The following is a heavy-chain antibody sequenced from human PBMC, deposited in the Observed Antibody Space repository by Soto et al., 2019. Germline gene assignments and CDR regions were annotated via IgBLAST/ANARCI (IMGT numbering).Heavy chain of an antibody. D-gene: IGHD4-17*01. CDR2: ISSSSSYI. CDR1: GFTFSSYS. Sequence: NPGGSLRLSCAASGFTFSSYSMNWVRQAPGKGLEWVSSISSSSSYIYYADSVKGRFTISRDNAKNSLYLQMNSLRAEDTAVYYCARPRGTVTTSSYYYYGMDVWGQGTTVTVSS. J-gene: IGHJ6*02. V-gene: IGHV3-21*01. CDR3: ARPRGTVTTSSYYYYGMDV.